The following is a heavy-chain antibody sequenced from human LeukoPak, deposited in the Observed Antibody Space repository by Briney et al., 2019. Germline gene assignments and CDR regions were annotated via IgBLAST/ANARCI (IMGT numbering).Heavy chain of an antibody. CDR1: GYTFTGYY. CDR2: INPNSGGT. D-gene: IGHD6-19*01. V-gene: IGHV1-2*02. J-gene: IGHJ4*02. CDR3: ATGRYSSGWYYFDY. Sequence: SVQVSCKASGYTFTGYYMHWVRQAPGQGLEWMGWINPNSGGTNYAQKFQGRVTMTRDTPISTAYMELSRLRSDDTAVYYCATGRYSSGWYYFDYWGQGTLVTVSS.